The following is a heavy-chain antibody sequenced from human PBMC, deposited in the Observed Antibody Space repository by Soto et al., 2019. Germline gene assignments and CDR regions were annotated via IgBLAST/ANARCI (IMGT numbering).Heavy chain of an antibody. J-gene: IGHJ6*02. CDR3: ARVNVKILPGYSLAANTYGMDV. CDR2: IYYSGRA. CDR1: GGSISSYY. V-gene: IGHV4-59*08. Sequence: SETLSLTCTVSGGSISSYYWSWIRQPPGKGLEWIGSIYYSGRANYNPSLKSRVTISVDTSKNHFSLKLSSVTAAETAVYYCARVNVKILPGYSLAANTYGMDVWDQGTTVTVSS. D-gene: IGHD3-9*01.